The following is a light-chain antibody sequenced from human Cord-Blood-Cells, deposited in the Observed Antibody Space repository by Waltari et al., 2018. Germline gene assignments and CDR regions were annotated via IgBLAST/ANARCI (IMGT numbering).Light chain of an antibody. CDR3: AAWDDSLSGYV. CDR1: SSNTGSNY. Sequence: QSVLTQPPSASGTPGQRVTISCSGSSSNTGSNYVYWYQQRPGTAPKLPIYRNKQRPSGVPDRFSGSKSGTSASLAISGLRSEDEADYYCAAWDDSLSGYVFGTGTKVTVL. V-gene: IGLV1-47*01. J-gene: IGLJ1*01. CDR2: RNK.